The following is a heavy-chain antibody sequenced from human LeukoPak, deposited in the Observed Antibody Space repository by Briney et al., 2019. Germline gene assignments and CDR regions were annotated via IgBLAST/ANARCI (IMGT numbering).Heavy chain of an antibody. D-gene: IGHD2-15*01. J-gene: IGHJ4*02. Sequence: ASVKVSCKASGYTFTGYYMHWVRQAPGQGLEWMGWINPNSGGTNYAQKFQGRVTMTRDTSISTAYMELSRLRSDDMAVYYCARVPAPYCSGGSCYSDFFDYWGQGTLVTVSS. CDR1: GYTFTGYY. V-gene: IGHV1-2*02. CDR3: ARVPAPYCSGGSCYSDFFDY. CDR2: INPNSGGT.